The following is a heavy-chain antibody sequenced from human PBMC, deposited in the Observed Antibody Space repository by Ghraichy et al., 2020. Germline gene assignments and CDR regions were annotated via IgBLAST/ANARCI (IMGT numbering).Heavy chain of an antibody. CDR1: GFTFSSYS. J-gene: IGHJ6*02. V-gene: IGHV3-21*01. CDR3: ATILEYYYDSSGYYPLGYYYYGMDV. D-gene: IGHD3-22*01. Sequence: GGSLRLSCAASGFTFSSYSMNWVRQAPGKGLEWVSSISSSSSYIYYADSVKGRFTISRDNAKNSLYLQMNSLRAEDTAVYYCATILEYYYDSSGYYPLGYYYYGMDVWGQGTTVTVSS. CDR2: ISSSSSYI.